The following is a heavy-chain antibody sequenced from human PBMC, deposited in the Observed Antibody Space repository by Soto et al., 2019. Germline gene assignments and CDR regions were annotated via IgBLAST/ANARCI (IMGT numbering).Heavy chain of an antibody. Sequence: SETLSLTCTVSGGSISSYYWSRIRQPPGKGLGWIGYIYYSGSTNYNPSLKSRVTISVDTSKNQFSLKLSSVTAADTAVYYCAGRASRYYYDSSGYFDYWGQGTLVTVSS. CDR3: AGRASRYYYDSSGYFDY. D-gene: IGHD3-22*01. V-gene: IGHV4-59*01. CDR2: IYYSGST. CDR1: GGSISSYY. J-gene: IGHJ4*02.